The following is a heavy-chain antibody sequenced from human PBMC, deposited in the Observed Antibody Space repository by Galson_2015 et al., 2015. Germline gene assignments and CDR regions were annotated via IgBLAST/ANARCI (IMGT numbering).Heavy chain of an antibody. V-gene: IGHV3-74*01. D-gene: IGHD1-1*01. CDR2: ISSDGATI. Sequence: SLRLSCAASGFSLSDYYMSWVRQAPGKGLVWVARISSDGATIAYADSVEGRFTISRDNARNTLYLQMNSLRDEDTAVYYCSSPVGTSGLDIWGQGTMVTVSS. CDR3: SSPVGTSGLDI. CDR1: GFSLSDYY. J-gene: IGHJ3*02.